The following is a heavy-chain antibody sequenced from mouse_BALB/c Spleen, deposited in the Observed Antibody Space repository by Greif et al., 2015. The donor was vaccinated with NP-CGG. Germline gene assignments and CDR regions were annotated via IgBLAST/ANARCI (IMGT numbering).Heavy chain of an antibody. D-gene: IGHD1-1*01. V-gene: IGHV1-69*02. CDR1: GYTFTSYW. CDR2: IYPSDSYT. Sequence: VQLQESGAELVRPGASVKLSCKASGYTFTSYWINWVKQRPGQGLEWIGNIYPSDSYTNYNQKFKDKATLTVDKSSSTAYTQLSSPTSEDSAVYYCTRDYGSPYFDYWGQGTTLTVSS. J-gene: IGHJ2*01. CDR3: TRDYGSPYFDY.